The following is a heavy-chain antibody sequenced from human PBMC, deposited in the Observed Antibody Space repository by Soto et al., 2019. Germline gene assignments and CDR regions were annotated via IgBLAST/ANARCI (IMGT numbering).Heavy chain of an antibody. J-gene: IGHJ5*02. CDR3: ARHVSVVVAADTPLNWFDP. CDR2: IYYSGST. D-gene: IGHD2-15*01. Sequence: PSETLSLTCTVSGGSISSSSYYWGWIRQPPGKGLEWIGSIYYSGSTYYNPSLKSRVTISVDTSKNQFSLKLSSVTAADTAVYYCARHVSVVVAADTPLNWFDPWGQGTLVTVSS. CDR1: GGSISSSSYY. V-gene: IGHV4-39*01.